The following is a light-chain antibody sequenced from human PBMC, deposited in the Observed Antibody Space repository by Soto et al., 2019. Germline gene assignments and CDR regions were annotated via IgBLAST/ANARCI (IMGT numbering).Light chain of an antibody. Sequence: QSVLTQPPSVSEAPRQRVTISCSGSSSNIGNNAVNWYQQLPGQAPKIVIYYDDLLTSGVSDRFSGFKSGTSASLAISALQSDDEADYYCAAWDDSLNAYVFGPGTKVTVL. CDR1: SSNIGNNA. CDR3: AAWDDSLNAYV. J-gene: IGLJ1*01. V-gene: IGLV1-36*01. CDR2: YDD.